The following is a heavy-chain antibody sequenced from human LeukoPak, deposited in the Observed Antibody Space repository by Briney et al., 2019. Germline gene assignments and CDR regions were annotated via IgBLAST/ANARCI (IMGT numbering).Heavy chain of an antibody. CDR1: GFAFSTYW. D-gene: IGHD6-19*01. CDR3: ARGTAITAGIDF. V-gene: IGHV3-74*01. CDR2: INPEGAST. J-gene: IGHJ4*02. Sequence: PGGSLRPSRTASGFAFSTYWMFWVRQAPGKGLVWVSQINPEGASTTYGDPAKGRFTASRDNAKNALHLQMNSLRVDDTAVYYCARGTAITAGIDFWGQGTLVTVSS.